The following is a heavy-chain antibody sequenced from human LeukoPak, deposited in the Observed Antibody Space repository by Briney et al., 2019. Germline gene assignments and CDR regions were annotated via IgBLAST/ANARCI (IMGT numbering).Heavy chain of an antibody. J-gene: IGHJ4*02. V-gene: IGHV4-34*01. CDR1: GGSFSGYY. CDR2: INHSGST. Sequence: SETLSLTCAVYGGSFSGYYWSWIRQPPGKGLEWIGEINHSGSTNYNPSLKSRVTISVDSSKNQFSLKLSSVTAADTAVYYCARMALLWFGELFPDYWGQGTLVTVSS. CDR3: ARMALLWFGELFPDY. D-gene: IGHD3-10*01.